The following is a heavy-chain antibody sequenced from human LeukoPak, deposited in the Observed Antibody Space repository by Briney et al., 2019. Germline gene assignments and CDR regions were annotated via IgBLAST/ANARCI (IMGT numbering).Heavy chain of an antibody. CDR3: AREDSRIYAFDI. V-gene: IGHV1-18*01. CDR1: GYTFTSYG. Sequence: GASVKVSCKASGYTFTSYGISWVRQAPGQGLEWMGWISAYNGNTNYAQKPQGGVTMTTDTSTSTAYMELRSLRSDDTAVYYCAREDSRIYAFDIWGQGTMVTVSS. CDR2: ISAYNGNT. J-gene: IGHJ3*02. D-gene: IGHD6-13*01.